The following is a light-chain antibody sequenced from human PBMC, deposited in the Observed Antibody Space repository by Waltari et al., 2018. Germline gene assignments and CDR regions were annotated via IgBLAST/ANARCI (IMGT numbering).Light chain of an antibody. CDR2: EGS. J-gene: IGLJ3*02. CDR1: RSDVGNYNF. V-gene: IGLV2-23*01. Sequence: QSVLTQPASVSGSPGQSITISCTGSRSDVGNYNFVSWYQQHPDEAPKLVIYEGSKRPSVISIRFSVSKAGNTASLTISRLQAEDEADYFCCSYAGSRTPWVFGGGTRVTV. CDR3: CSYAGSRTPWV.